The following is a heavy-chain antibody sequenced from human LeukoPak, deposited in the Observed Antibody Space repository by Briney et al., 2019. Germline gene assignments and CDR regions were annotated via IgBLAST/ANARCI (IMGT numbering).Heavy chain of an antibody. CDR2: IYYSGST. J-gene: IGHJ3*02. D-gene: IGHD2-2*01. CDR3: ANLAQRKYCSSTSCYRRRDDAFDT. V-gene: IGHV4-39*01. Sequence: SETLSLTCTVSGGSISSSSYYWGWIRQPPGKGLEWIGSIYYSGSTYYNPSLKSRVTISVDTSKNQFSLKLSSVTAADTAVYYCANLAQRKYCSSTSCYRRRDDAFDTWGQGTMVTVSS. CDR1: GGSISSSSYY.